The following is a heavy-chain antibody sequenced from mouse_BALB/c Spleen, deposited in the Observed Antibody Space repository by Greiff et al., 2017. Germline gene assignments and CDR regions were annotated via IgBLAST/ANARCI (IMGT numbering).Heavy chain of an antibody. D-gene: IGHD1-1*01. CDR3: ARSTTVEAMDY. V-gene: IGHV5-17*02. Sequence: EVKVVESGGGLVQPGGSRKLSCAASGFTFSSFGMHWVRQAPEKGLEWVAYISSGSSTIYYADTVKGRFTISRDNPKNTLFLQMTSLRSEDTAMYYCARSTTVEAMDYWGQGTSVTVSS. J-gene: IGHJ4*01. CDR2: ISSGSSTI. CDR1: GFTFSSFG.